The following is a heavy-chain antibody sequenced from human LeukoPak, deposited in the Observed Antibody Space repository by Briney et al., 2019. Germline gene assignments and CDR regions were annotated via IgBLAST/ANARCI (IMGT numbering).Heavy chain of an antibody. Sequence: SETLSLTCTVSGISLSTYYWSWVRQPPGKGLEWIGYVHHTGSADYNPSLKSRVTISLDMSKSQFSLKLTSATAADTAVYYSARDSWDYIAMDVWGPGTTVTVSS. CDR3: ARDSWDYIAMDV. CDR2: VHHTGSA. CDR1: GISLSTYY. J-gene: IGHJ6*02. V-gene: IGHV4-59*01. D-gene: IGHD4/OR15-4a*01.